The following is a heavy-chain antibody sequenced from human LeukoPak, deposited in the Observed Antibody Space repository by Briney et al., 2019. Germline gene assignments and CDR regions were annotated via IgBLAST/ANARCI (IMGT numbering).Heavy chain of an antibody. CDR3: GSSSNWQQY. D-gene: IGHD6-13*01. CDR1: GGSFSNYY. Sequence: PSETLSLTCAVYGGSFSNYYWSWMRQPPGKGLEWIGEINHGGYTNYNPSLKSRVTISADTSENQFSLKLSSVTAADTAVCFCGSSSNWQQYWGQGTLVTVSS. J-gene: IGHJ1*01. V-gene: IGHV4-34*01. CDR2: INHGGYT.